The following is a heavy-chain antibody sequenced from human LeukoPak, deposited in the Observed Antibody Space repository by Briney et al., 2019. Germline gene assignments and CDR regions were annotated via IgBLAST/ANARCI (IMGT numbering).Heavy chain of an antibody. J-gene: IGHJ5*02. Sequence: GASVKVSCKASGYTFTGYYMHWVRQAPGQGLEWMGRINPNSGGTNYAQKFQGRVTMTRDTSISTAYMELSRLRSDDTAVYYCASPTEIYYDSSGYYSNWFDPWGRGTLVTVSS. D-gene: IGHD3-22*01. V-gene: IGHV1-2*06. CDR2: INPNSGGT. CDR3: ASPTEIYYDSSGYYSNWFDP. CDR1: GYTFTGYY.